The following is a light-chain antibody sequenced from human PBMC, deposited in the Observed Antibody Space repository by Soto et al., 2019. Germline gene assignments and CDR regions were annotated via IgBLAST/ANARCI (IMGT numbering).Light chain of an antibody. CDR1: NSDVGSHNF. CDR2: EAS. CDR3: CSLTNGATWV. Sequence: QSALTQPASVSGSLGQSITISCTGTNSDVGSHNFVSRYQQYPGKAPKLLIYEASKRPSGLSNRFSGSKSGNTASLTISGLQAEDEADYYCCSLTNGATWVFGGGTKLTVL. J-gene: IGLJ3*02. V-gene: IGLV2-23*01.